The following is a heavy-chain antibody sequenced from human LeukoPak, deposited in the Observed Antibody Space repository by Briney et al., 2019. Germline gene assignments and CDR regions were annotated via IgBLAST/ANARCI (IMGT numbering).Heavy chain of an antibody. V-gene: IGHV3-23*01. CDR1: GFTFSSYA. CDR3: ANQLGRWLVFGYFDY. CDR2: ISGSGGST. D-gene: IGHD6-19*01. J-gene: IGHJ4*02. Sequence: GGSLRLSCAASGFTFSSYAMSWVRQAQGKGLEWVSAISGSGGSTYYADSVKGRFTISRDNSKNTLYLQMNSLRAEDTAVYYCANQLGRWLVFGYFDYWGQGTLVTVSS.